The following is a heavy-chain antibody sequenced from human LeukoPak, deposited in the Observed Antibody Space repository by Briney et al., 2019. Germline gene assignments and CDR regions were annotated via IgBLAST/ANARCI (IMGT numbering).Heavy chain of an antibody. J-gene: IGHJ4*02. V-gene: IGHV3-7*01. CDR3: ARDSEHMVGATPFDY. Sequence: PGGFLRLSCAASGFTFSSYWMSWVRQAPGKGLEWVANIKQDGSEKYYVDSVKGRFTISRDNAKNSLYLQMNSLRAEDTAVYYCARDSEHMVGATPFDYWGQGTLVTVSS. CDR2: IKQDGSEK. CDR1: GFTFSSYW. D-gene: IGHD1-26*01.